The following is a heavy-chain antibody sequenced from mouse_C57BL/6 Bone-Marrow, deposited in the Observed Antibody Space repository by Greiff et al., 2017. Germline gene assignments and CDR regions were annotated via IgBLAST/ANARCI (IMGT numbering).Heavy chain of an antibody. J-gene: IGHJ1*03. D-gene: IGHD1-1*01. CDR1: GFTFSSYA. CDR2: ISDGGSYT. V-gene: IGHV5-4*03. Sequence: EVKVVESGGGLVKPGGSLKLSCAASGFTFSSYAMSWVRQTPEKRLEWVATISDGGSYTYYPDNVKGRFTISRDNAKNNLYLQMSHLKSEDTAMYYCARVADGYWYFDVWGTGTTVTVSS. CDR3: ARVADGYWYFDV.